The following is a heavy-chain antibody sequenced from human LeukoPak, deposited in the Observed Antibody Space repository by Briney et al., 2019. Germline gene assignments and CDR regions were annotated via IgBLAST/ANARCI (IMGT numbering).Heavy chain of an antibody. CDR2: INPNSGGT. D-gene: IGHD2-2*01. CDR1: GYTFTGYY. J-gene: IGHJ3*02. V-gene: IGHV1-2*02. Sequence: GASVKVSCKASGYTFTGYYMHWVRQAPGQGLEWMGWINPNSGGTNYAQKFQGRVTMTRDTSISTAYMELRSLRSDDTAVYYCARFRPPWGFWDIVVVPAAMRLDAEDAFDIWGQGTMVTVSS. CDR3: ARFRPPWGFWDIVVVPAAMRLDAEDAFDI.